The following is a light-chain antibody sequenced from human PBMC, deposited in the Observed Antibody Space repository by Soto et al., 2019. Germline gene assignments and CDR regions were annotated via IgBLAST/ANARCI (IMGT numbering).Light chain of an antibody. Sequence: DIQMTQSPSTLSASAGDRVTITCRASQSISSWLAWYQQKPGKAPNILIYKASSLESGVPSRFSGSGSGTETPPTSSSLQPDDVATYSCQQYNSYPLTFGGGTKVEIK. CDR3: QQYNSYPLT. V-gene: IGKV1-5*03. CDR2: KAS. CDR1: QSISSW. J-gene: IGKJ4*01.